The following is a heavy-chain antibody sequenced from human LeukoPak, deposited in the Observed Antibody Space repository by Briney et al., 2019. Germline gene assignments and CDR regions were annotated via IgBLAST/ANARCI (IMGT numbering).Heavy chain of an antibody. CDR2: IYYSGST. CDR1: GFSLTTRDVG. Sequence: SGPTLVNPTQTLTLTCTFSGFSLTTRDVGVGWIRQPPGKGLEWIGYIYYSGSTYYNPSLKSRVTISVDTSKNQFSLKLSSVTAADTAVYYCARDFYDSSGSIQGPNYWGQGTLVTVSS. D-gene: IGHD3-22*01. J-gene: IGHJ4*02. V-gene: IGHV4-30-4*08. CDR3: ARDFYDSSGSIQGPNY.